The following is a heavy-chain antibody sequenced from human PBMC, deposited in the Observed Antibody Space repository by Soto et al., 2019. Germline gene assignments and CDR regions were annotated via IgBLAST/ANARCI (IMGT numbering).Heavy chain of an antibody. J-gene: IGHJ4*02. Sequence: QVQLVESGGGVVQPGRSLRLSCAASGFTFRSNGMHWVRQAQGKGLEWVAVKWYDGSNKYYADSVKGRFTISRDNSKNTLYLQMNSLRAEYTAVYYCARADCSGGSCYSRHSWRQGTLVTFSS. CDR1: GFTFRSNG. CDR3: ARADCSGGSCYSRHS. D-gene: IGHD2-15*01. CDR2: KWYDGSNK. V-gene: IGHV3-33*01.